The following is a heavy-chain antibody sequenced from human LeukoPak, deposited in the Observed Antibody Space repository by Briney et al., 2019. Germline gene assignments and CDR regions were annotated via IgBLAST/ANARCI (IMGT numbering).Heavy chain of an antibody. J-gene: IGHJ4*02. V-gene: IGHV3-30*18. Sequence: GRSLRLSCVASGITFNSHGMHWVRQAPGKGLEWVAVIAADGSVKHYADSVKGRFTLSRDNSKNTLYLQMNSLSVEDTAVYYGAKDIGRILVVAAHNGFDYWGQGTLVTVSS. CDR3: AKDIGRILVVAAHNGFDY. CDR1: GITFNSHG. D-gene: IGHD2-15*01. CDR2: IAADGSVK.